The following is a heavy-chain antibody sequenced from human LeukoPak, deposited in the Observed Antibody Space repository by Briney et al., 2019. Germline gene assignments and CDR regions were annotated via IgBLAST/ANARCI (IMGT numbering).Heavy chain of an antibody. D-gene: IGHD6-13*01. CDR3: ARAHRSSSWYGVLGY. CDR2: IYTSGST. V-gene: IGHV4-4*07. Sequence: PSGTLSLTFTVSGGSISSYYWSWIRQPAGKGLEWIGRIYTSGSTNYNPSLKSRVTMSVDTSKTQFSLKLNSVTAADTAVYYCARAHRSSSWYGVLGYWGQGTLVTVSS. J-gene: IGHJ4*02. CDR1: GGSISSYY.